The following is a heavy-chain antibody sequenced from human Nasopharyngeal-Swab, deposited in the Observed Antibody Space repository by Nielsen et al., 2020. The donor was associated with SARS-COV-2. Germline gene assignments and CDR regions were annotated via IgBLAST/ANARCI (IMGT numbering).Heavy chain of an antibody. CDR3: AKGGGYSYYYGMDV. CDR2: ISGSGGST. Sequence: GGSLRLSCEASGFTFSSYAMSWVRQAPGKGLEWISAISGSGGSTYYADSVKGRFTISRDNSKNTLYLQMNSLRAEDTAVYYCAKGGGYSYYYGMDVWGQGTTVTVSS. V-gene: IGHV3-23*01. CDR1: GFTFSSYA. J-gene: IGHJ6*02. D-gene: IGHD3-22*01.